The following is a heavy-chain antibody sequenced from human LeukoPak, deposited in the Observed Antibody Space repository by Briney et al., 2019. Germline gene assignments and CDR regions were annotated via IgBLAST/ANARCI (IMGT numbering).Heavy chain of an antibody. CDR1: RYSITSGYY. CDR2: IYHSGST. J-gene: IGHJ4*02. V-gene: IGHV4-38-2*02. Sequence: KPSETLSLTCSVSRYSITSGYYWGWIRRPPGKGLEWIGTIYHSGSTYYNPSLKSRVSISVDTSKNQFSLKLSSVTASDTAVYYCASLLAGTYYFDYWGQGTLVTVSS. CDR3: ASLLAGTYYFDY. D-gene: IGHD1/OR15-1a*01.